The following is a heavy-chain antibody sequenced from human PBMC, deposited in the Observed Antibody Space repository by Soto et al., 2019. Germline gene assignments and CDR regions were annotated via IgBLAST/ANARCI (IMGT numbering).Heavy chain of an antibody. V-gene: IGHV4-34*01. CDR1: GRSFSGYY. J-gene: IGHJ4*02. Sequence: SKTLSLTCAVYGRSFSGYYWTWIRQPPGKGLEWIGEINHSGSTNYNPSLKSRVTISVDTSKNQFSLKLSSVTAADTAVYYCARIMITFGGFDYWGQGTLVTVSS. CDR2: INHSGST. CDR3: ARIMITFGGFDY. D-gene: IGHD3-16*01.